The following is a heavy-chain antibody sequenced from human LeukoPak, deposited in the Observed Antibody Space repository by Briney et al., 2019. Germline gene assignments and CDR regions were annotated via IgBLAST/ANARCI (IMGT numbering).Heavy chain of an antibody. Sequence: GASVKVSCKASGYTYTSYGISWVRQGPGQGLEWMGWISAYNGNTNYAQKLQGRVTMTTDTSTSTAYMELRSLRSDDTAVYYCAYSSSWYAGYYGMDVWGKGTTVTVSS. CDR3: AYSSSWYAGYYGMDV. CDR2: ISAYNGNT. J-gene: IGHJ6*04. V-gene: IGHV1-18*04. CDR1: GYTYTSYG. D-gene: IGHD6-13*01.